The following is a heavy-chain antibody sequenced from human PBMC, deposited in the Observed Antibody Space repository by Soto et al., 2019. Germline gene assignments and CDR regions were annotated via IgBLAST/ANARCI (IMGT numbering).Heavy chain of an antibody. V-gene: IGHV4-38-2*01. Sequence: SETLSLTCGVSNFSISSGYYWGWIRQSPGKGLEWIASIYRSGTTSCNPSLKSRVTISVDPSKNQFSLMLTAVTAADTAVYYCARTHSGSYYSVFNYWGRGSLVTVYS. CDR1: NFSISSGYY. J-gene: IGHJ4*02. D-gene: IGHD1-26*01. CDR3: ARTHSGSYYSVFNY. CDR2: IYRSGTT.